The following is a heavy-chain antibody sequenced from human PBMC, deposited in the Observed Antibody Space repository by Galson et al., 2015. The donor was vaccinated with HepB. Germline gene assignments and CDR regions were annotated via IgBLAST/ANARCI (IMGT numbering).Heavy chain of an antibody. Sequence: SLRLSCAASGFTFTNAWMTWVRQAPGKGLEWVGRIKSKTHGGTTDYAATVRGTFTISRDDSKNTLYLQMNSLKTEDTDVYYCTTWNWNYDDYWGQGTLVTVSS. D-gene: IGHD1-7*01. V-gene: IGHV3-15*01. CDR1: GFTFTNAW. CDR2: IKSKTHGGTT. J-gene: IGHJ4*02. CDR3: TTWNWNYDDY.